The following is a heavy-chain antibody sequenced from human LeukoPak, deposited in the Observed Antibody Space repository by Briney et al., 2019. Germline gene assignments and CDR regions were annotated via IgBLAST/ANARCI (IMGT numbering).Heavy chain of an antibody. Sequence: GGSLRLSCAASGSTFSSYSMNWVRQAPGKGLEWVSSISSSSSYIYYADSVKGRFTISRDNAKNSLYLQMNSLRAEDTAVYYCARDLARGILTFDYWGQGTLVTVSS. CDR1: GSTFSSYS. J-gene: IGHJ4*02. CDR3: ARDLARGILTFDY. CDR2: ISSSSSYI. V-gene: IGHV3-21*01. D-gene: IGHD1-14*01.